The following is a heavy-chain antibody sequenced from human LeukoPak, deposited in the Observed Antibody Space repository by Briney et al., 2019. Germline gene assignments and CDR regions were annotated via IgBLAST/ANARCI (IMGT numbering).Heavy chain of an antibody. CDR2: ISYDGSNK. D-gene: IGHD6-19*01. V-gene: IGHV3-30*18. CDR1: GFTFSSYG. CDR3: AKEYSNSGWFRFGKQYYFDY. J-gene: IGHJ4*02. Sequence: SGGSLRLPCAASGFTFSSYGMHWVRQAPGKGLEWVAVISYDGSNKYYADSVKGRFTISRDNSKNTLYLQMNSLRAEDTAVYYCAKEYSNSGWFRFGKQYYFDYWGQGTLVTVSS.